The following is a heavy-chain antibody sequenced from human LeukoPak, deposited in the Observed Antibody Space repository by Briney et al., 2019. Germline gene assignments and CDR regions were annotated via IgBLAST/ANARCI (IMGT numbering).Heavy chain of an antibody. CDR2: IYPGDSDT. Sequence: GASMKISCKGSGYSFTSYWIGWVSQMPGKGLEWMGIIYPGDSDTRYSPSFQGQVTISADKSISTAYLQWSSLKASDAAMYYCARSITSTQWLVDYWGQGTLVTVSS. V-gene: IGHV5-51*01. J-gene: IGHJ4*02. CDR3: ARSITSTQWLVDY. CDR1: GYSFTSYW. D-gene: IGHD6-19*01.